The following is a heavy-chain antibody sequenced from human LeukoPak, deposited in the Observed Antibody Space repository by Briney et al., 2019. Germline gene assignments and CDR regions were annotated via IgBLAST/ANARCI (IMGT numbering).Heavy chain of an antibody. J-gene: IGHJ4*02. V-gene: IGHV3-30*02. D-gene: IGHD3-10*01. CDR3: ARGNFYSSSGSSPLDS. Sequence: GGSLRLSCAASGFIFSTYGMHWVRQAPGKGLEWVAFIRNDGSDKYYAVSAKGRFTISRDNAKNTVSLQMNSLGAEDSAVYYCARGNFYSSSGSSPLDSWGQGTLVTVSS. CDR2: IRNDGSDK. CDR1: GFIFSTYG.